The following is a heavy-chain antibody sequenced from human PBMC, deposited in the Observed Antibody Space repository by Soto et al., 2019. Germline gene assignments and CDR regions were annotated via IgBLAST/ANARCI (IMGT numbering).Heavy chain of an antibody. J-gene: IGHJ4*02. CDR3: AREPDIAAAGILKY. CDR1: GFTFSSYA. Sequence: SGGSLRLSCAASGFTFSSYAMHWVRQAPGKGLEWVAVISYDGSNKYYADSVKGRFTISRDNSKNTLYLQMNSLRAEDTAVYYCAREPDIAAAGILKYWGQGTLVTVSS. D-gene: IGHD6-13*01. V-gene: IGHV3-30-3*01. CDR2: ISYDGSNK.